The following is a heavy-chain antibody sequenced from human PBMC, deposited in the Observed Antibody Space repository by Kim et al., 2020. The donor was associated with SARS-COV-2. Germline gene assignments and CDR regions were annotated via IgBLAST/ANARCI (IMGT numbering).Heavy chain of an antibody. Sequence: GVSLRLSCAVSGIPFSNAWMNWVRQAPGRGLEWVGRIKSLSYGGTSDYAAPVKGRFTISRDDSKNTLYLQMNSLKSEDAGVYYCTTVSMRWGQGTLVTVSS. J-gene: IGHJ4*02. V-gene: IGHV3-15*01. D-gene: IGHD2-2*01. CDR3: TTVSMR. CDR2: IKSLSYGGTS. CDR1: GIPFSNAW.